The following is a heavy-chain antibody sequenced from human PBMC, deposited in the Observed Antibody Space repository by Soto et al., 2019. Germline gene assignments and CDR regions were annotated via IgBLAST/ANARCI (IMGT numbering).Heavy chain of an antibody. CDR2: IYYSGST. CDR3: ARELYSSSCFDY. CDR1: GGSISGYY. J-gene: IGHJ4*02. V-gene: IGHV4-59*12. Sequence: SDTLSLSCTVSGGSISGYYWSWIRQPPGKGLEWIGYIYYSGSTNYNPSLKSRLTISVDTSKNQFSLKLSSVTAADTAVYYCARELYSSSCFDYWGQGTLVTVS. D-gene: IGHD6-13*01.